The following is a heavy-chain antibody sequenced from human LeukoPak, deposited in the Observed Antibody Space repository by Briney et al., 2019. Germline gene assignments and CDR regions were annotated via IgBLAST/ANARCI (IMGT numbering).Heavy chain of an antibody. Sequence: SAKVSCKASGGTCSTYAISWVRQAPRQGREWMGRIIPIFGTANYAQKFQGRVTITTDDSTSTAYMELSSLRSEDTAVYYCARVLAYCGGDCAYFDYWGQGTLVTVSS. CDR2: IIPIFGTA. CDR3: ARVLAYCGGDCAYFDY. CDR1: GGTCSTYA. J-gene: IGHJ4*02. V-gene: IGHV1-69*05. D-gene: IGHD2-21*02.